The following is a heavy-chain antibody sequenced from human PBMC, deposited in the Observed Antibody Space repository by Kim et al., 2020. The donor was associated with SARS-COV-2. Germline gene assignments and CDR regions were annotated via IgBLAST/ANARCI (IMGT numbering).Heavy chain of an antibody. Sequence: SETLSLTCTVSGGSVSSGSYYWSWIRQPPGKGLEWIGYIYYSGSTNYNPSLKSRVTISVDTSKNQFSLKLSSVTAADTAVYYCAREPPPSCVSWYRWYFDPWGRGALVTVSS. V-gene: IGHV4-61*01. CDR3: AREPPPSCVSWYRWYFDP. CDR1: GGSVSSGSYY. D-gene: IGHD6-13*01. CDR2: IYYSGST. J-gene: IGHJ2*01.